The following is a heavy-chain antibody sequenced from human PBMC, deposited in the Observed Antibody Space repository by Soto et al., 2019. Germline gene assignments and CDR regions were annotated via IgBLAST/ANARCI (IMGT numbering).Heavy chain of an antibody. J-gene: IGHJ5*02. CDR3: ATGTNGTTGWYHP. Sequence: QEQLVQSGTEVKKPGASVTVSCKSSGYTFTDFYLHWLRQAPGQGLEWVGWINPKTGDTKSSPKFQGRVTMSRDTSVTTAYIHLPSLTSDDTAMYYCATGTNGTTGWYHPWGQGTRVSVSS. CDR2: INPKTGDT. CDR1: GYTFTDFY. D-gene: IGHD1-1*01. V-gene: IGHV1-2*02.